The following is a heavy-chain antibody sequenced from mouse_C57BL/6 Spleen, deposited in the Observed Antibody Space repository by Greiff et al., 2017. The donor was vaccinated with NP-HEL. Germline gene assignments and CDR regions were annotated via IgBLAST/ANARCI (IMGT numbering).Heavy chain of an antibody. CDR2: ISSGSSTI. Sequence: EVKLMESGGGLVKPGGSLKLSCAASGFTFSDYGMHWVRQAPEKGLEWVAYISSGSSTIYYADTVKGRFTISRDNAKNTLFLQMTSLRSEDTAMYYCARDLITTVVAKAYWGQGTLVTVSA. D-gene: IGHD1-1*01. V-gene: IGHV5-17*01. CDR3: ARDLITTVVAKAY. J-gene: IGHJ3*01. CDR1: GFTFSDYG.